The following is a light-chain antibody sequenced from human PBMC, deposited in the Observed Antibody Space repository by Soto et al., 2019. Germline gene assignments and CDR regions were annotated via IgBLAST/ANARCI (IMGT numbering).Light chain of an antibody. CDR2: EVS. J-gene: IGLJ2*01. CDR1: SSDVGGSNY. CDR3: SSYAGSISVV. Sequence: QSALTQPPSASGSPGQSVTISCTGTSSDVGGSNYVSWYQQHPGKAPKLMIYEVSKRPSGVPDRFSGSKSGNTASLTVSGLQAEDEADYYCSSYAGSISVVFGGGTQLTVL. V-gene: IGLV2-8*01.